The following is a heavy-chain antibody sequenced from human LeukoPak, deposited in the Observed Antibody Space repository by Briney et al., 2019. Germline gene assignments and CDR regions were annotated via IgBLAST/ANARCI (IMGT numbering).Heavy chain of an antibody. D-gene: IGHD3-10*01. V-gene: IGHV1-69*05. J-gene: IGHJ4*02. Sequence: GASVKVSCKASGYTFTSYGISWVRQAPGQGLEWMGGIIPIFGAANYAQKFQGRVTITTDESTSTAYMELSSLRSEDTAVYYCARDGDYYGSGSPHHFDYWGQGTLVTVSS. CDR1: GYTFTSYG. CDR2: IIPIFGAA. CDR3: ARDGDYYGSGSPHHFDY.